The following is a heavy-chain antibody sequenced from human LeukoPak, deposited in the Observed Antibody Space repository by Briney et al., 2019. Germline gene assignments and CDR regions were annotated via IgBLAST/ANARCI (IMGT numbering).Heavy chain of an antibody. J-gene: IGHJ3*02. Sequence: PSETLSLTCTVSGGSMSSSSYYWGWIRQPPGKGLEWIGYIYYSGSTNYNPSLKSRVTISVDTSKNQFSLKLSSVTAADTAVYYCARVPRGPHYYDSSGHAFDIWGQGTMVTVSS. CDR2: IYYSGST. CDR1: GGSMSSSSYY. CDR3: ARVPRGPHYYDSSGHAFDI. V-gene: IGHV4-61*05. D-gene: IGHD3-22*01.